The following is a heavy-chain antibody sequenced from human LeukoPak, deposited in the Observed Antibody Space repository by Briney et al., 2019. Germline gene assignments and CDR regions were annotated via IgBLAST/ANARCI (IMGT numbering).Heavy chain of an antibody. D-gene: IGHD6-25*01. Sequence: SETLSLTCAVYGGSFSGYYWSWIRQPPGKGLEWIGEINHSGSTNYNPSLKSRVTISVDTSKNQFSLKLSSVTAADTAVYYCARHSGIAAYDYWGQGTLVTVSS. CDR3: ARHSGIAAYDY. J-gene: IGHJ4*02. CDR2: INHSGST. V-gene: IGHV4-34*01. CDR1: GGSFSGYY.